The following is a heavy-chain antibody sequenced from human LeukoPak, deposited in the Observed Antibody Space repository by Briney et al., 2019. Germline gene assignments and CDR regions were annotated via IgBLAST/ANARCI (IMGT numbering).Heavy chain of an antibody. CDR3: ARGHFDILTGYYIEY. V-gene: IGHV4-61*01. CDR2: IYYRGTT. Sequence: PSETLSLTCTVSGGSVSSGSDYWSWIRQPPGKGLEWIGYIYYRGTTNYNPSLKSRATISVDTSKKEFSLKLSFVTAAVTAVYYCARGHFDILTGYYIEYWGQGTLVTVSS. J-gene: IGHJ4*02. CDR1: GGSVSSGSDY. D-gene: IGHD3-9*01.